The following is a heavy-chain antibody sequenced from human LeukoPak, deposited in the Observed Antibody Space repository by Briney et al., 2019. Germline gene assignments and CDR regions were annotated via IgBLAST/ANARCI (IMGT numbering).Heavy chain of an antibody. V-gene: IGHV3-30-3*01. CDR1: GFTFSSYA. CDR3: ARGGQQLPNWFDP. J-gene: IGHJ5*02. Sequence: GRSLRLSCAASGFTFSSYAMHWVRQAPGKGLEWVAVISYDGSNKYYADSVKGRFTISRDNSKNTLYLQMNSLRAEDTAVYYCARGGQQLPNWFDPWGQGTLVTVSS. D-gene: IGHD6-13*01. CDR2: ISYDGSNK.